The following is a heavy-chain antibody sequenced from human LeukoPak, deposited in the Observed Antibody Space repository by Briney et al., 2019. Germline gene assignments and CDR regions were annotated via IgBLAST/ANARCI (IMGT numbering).Heavy chain of an antibody. J-gene: IGHJ4*02. V-gene: IGHV4-4*07. Sequence: SETLSLTCTVSGGSIKNYYWNWIRQPAGKGLECIGRIHTSGRTNYNPSLKSRLTMSVDTSKNQFSLRLTSVTAADTAVYYCARGGGSGWYDYWGQGILVTVSS. CDR2: IHTSGRT. CDR3: ARGGGSGWYDY. D-gene: IGHD6-19*01. CDR1: GGSIKNYY.